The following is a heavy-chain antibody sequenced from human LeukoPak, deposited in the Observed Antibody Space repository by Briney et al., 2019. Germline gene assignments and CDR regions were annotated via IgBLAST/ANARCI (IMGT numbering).Heavy chain of an antibody. Sequence: APVKVSCKASGGTFSSYAISWVRRAPGQGLEWMGRIIPILGIANYAQKFQGRVTITADKSTSTAYMELSSLRSEDTAVYYCARVPPSPYCSSTSCYNDYWGQGTLVTVSS. CDR2: IIPILGIA. CDR1: GGTFSSYA. D-gene: IGHD2-2*02. V-gene: IGHV1-69*04. J-gene: IGHJ4*02. CDR3: ARVPPSPYCSSTSCYNDY.